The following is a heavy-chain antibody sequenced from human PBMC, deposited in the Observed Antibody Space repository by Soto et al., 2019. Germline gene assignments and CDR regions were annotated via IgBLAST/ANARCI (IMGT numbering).Heavy chain of an antibody. D-gene: IGHD6-6*01. J-gene: IGHJ4*02. CDR1: GYTFTNFY. Sequence: QVQLVQSGPEVKEPGASVKISCKASGYTFTNFYIHWVRQAPGQGLEWMGIVNPNGGSTNYAQNLKGRITISRDTSTSTVYMDLSSLRSEDTAVYYCARGLASGDYWGQGTLVTVSS. CDR3: ARGLASGDY. V-gene: IGHV1-46*03. CDR2: VNPNGGST.